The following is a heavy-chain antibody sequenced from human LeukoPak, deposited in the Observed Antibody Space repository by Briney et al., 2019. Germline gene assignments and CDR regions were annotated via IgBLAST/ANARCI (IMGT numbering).Heavy chain of an antibody. J-gene: IGHJ4*02. CDR2: IRYDGSNK. Sequence: PGGSLRLSCAASGFTFSSYGMHWVRQAPGKGLEWVAFIRYDGSNKYYADSVKGRFTISRDNSKNTLYLQMNSLRAEDTAVYYCAKNGAYCSGGSCYRVLYYFDYWGQGTLVTVSS. CDR3: AKNGAYCSGGSCYRVLYYFDY. CDR1: GFTFSSYG. D-gene: IGHD2-15*01. V-gene: IGHV3-30*02.